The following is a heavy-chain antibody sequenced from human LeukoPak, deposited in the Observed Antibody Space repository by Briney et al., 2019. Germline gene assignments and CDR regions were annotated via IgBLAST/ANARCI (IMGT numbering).Heavy chain of an antibody. D-gene: IGHD6-13*01. J-gene: IGHJ4*02. CDR1: GFTFSSYG. CDR3: ARGTGEGSSWYIGADY. V-gene: IGHV3-30*03. CDR2: ISYDGSNK. Sequence: GGSLRLSCAASGFTFSSYGMHWVRQAPGKGLEWVAVISYDGSNKYYADSVKGRFTISRDNSKNTLYLQMNSLRAEDTAVYYCARGTGEGSSWYIGADYWGQGTLVTVSS.